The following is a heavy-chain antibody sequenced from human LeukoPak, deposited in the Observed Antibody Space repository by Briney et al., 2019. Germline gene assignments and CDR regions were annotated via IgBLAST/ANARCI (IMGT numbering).Heavy chain of an antibody. CDR3: AKDTPIEKVPGLGPGS. V-gene: IGHV3-30*02. Sequence: GGSLRVSCAASGFTFSSYGMHWVRQAPGKGLEWVAFIRYDGSNKYYADSVKGRFTISRDNSKNTLYLQMNSLRPEDTAVYYCAKDTPIEKVPGLGPGSWGQGTLVTVSS. D-gene: IGHD2-2*01. J-gene: IGHJ5*02. CDR1: GFTFSSYG. CDR2: IRYDGSNK.